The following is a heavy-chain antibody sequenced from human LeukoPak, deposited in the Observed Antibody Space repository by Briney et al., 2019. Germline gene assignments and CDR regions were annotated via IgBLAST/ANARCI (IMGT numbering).Heavy chain of an antibody. CDR3: ARDPTTVTKGFDI. V-gene: IGHV4-59*11. D-gene: IGHD4-17*01. Sequence: PSETLSLTCTVSDDSFTTHYWTWIRQPPGKGLERIGYISYIGSTNYNPSLKSLVTISVDTSKNQFSLKLSSVTAADTAVYYCARDPTTVTKGFDIWGQGTMVTVSS. J-gene: IGHJ3*02. CDR2: ISYIGST. CDR1: DDSFTTHY.